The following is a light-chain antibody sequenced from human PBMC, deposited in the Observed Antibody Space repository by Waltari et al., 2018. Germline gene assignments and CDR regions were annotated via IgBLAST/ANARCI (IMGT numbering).Light chain of an antibody. CDR3: QQYNNWPPWT. CDR1: QSVSIN. J-gene: IGKJ1*01. Sequence: EIVMTQSPATLSVSPGERATLSCRAIQSVSINLAWYQQKPGQAPRLLIYGASTRATGIPARFSGSGSGTEFTLTISSLQSEDFAVYYCQQYNNWPPWTFGQGTKVEIK. CDR2: GAS. V-gene: IGKV3-15*01.